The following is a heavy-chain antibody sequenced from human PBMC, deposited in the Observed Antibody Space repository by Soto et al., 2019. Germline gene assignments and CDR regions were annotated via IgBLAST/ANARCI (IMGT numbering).Heavy chain of an antibody. CDR3: ARENMVTGYYQGGMDV. D-gene: IGHD3-9*01. CDR2: IYDSGST. Sequence: QVQLQESGPGLVKPSGTLSLTCAVSGGSISSSNWWSWVRQPPGKGLEWIGEIYDSGSTNYNPSLKSRVTLAVDKSKNQFSLKLSSVTAADTAVYYCARENMVTGYYQGGMDVWGQGTTVTVSS. CDR1: GGSISSSNW. J-gene: IGHJ6*02. V-gene: IGHV4-4*02.